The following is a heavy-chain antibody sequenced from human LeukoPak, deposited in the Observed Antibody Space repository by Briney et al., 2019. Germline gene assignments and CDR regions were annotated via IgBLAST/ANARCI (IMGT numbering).Heavy chain of an antibody. CDR1: GFTFDDYA. CDR3: AKSSGSGTYFNPFDY. CDR2: INWNSGNI. Sequence: GRSLRLSCAASGFTFDDYAMNWVRQPPGKGVEWGSGINWNSGNIAYADSVKSRFTISRDNGKNSLYLQMNSLRAEDMALYYCAKSSGSGTYFNPFDYCGPGTLGSVSS. D-gene: IGHD3-10*01. V-gene: IGHV3-9*03. J-gene: IGHJ4*02.